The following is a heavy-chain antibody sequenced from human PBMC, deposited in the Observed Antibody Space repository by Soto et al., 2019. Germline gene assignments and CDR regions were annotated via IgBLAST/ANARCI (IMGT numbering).Heavy chain of an antibody. Sequence: QVHLVQSGAEVKKPGASVKVSSKGSGYTFTSYGITWVRQAPGQGLEWMGWTSAHNGNTDYAQKLQGRVTVTRDTSTSTAYMELRSLRSDDTAVYYCARGRYGDYWGQGALVTVSS. J-gene: IGHJ4*02. CDR1: GYTFTSYG. CDR3: ARGRYGDY. CDR2: TSAHNGNT. D-gene: IGHD1-1*01. V-gene: IGHV1-18*01.